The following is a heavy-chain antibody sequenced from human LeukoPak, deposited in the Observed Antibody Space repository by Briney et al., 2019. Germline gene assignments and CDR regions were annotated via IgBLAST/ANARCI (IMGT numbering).Heavy chain of an antibody. D-gene: IGHD2-21*02. Sequence: ASVKVSCKASGYTFTGYYMHWVRQAPGQGLEWMGWINPNSGGTNYAQKFQGRVTMTRNTSISTAYMELSSLRSEDAAVYYCARGRRGVTPARRYYYYYMDVWGKGTTVTVSS. CDR1: GYTFTGYY. CDR3: ARGRRGVTPARRYYYYYMDV. CDR2: INPNSGGT. V-gene: IGHV1-2*02. J-gene: IGHJ6*03.